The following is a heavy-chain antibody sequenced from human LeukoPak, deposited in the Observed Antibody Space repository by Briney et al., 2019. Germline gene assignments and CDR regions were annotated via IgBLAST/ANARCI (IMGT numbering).Heavy chain of an antibody. CDR2: IIPIFGTA. D-gene: IGHD5-24*01. CDR1: VGPFSSYA. Sequence: ASVKVSCKASVGPFSSYAISWVRQAPGQGLEWMGGIIPIFGTANYAQKFQGRVTITADKSTSTAYMELSSLRSEDTAVYYYAIGLRDGYIEDAFDIWGQGTMVTVSS. CDR3: AIGLRDGYIEDAFDI. V-gene: IGHV1-69*06. J-gene: IGHJ3*02.